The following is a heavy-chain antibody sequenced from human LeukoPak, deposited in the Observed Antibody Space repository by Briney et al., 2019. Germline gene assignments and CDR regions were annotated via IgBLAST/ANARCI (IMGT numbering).Heavy chain of an antibody. CDR3: ATRVYYYGSGSYHFDY. V-gene: IGHV1-24*01. Sequence: ASVKVPCKVSGYTLTELSMHWVRQAPGKGLEWMGGFDPEDGETIYAQKFQGRVTMTEDTSTDTAYMELSSLRSEDTAVYYCATRVYYYGSGSYHFDYWGQGTLVTVSS. CDR2: FDPEDGET. J-gene: IGHJ4*02. CDR1: GYTLTELS. D-gene: IGHD3-10*01.